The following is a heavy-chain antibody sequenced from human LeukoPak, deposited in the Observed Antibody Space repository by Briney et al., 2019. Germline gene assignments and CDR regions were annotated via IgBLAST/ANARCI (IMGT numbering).Heavy chain of an antibody. V-gene: IGHV3-53*01. Sequence: GGSLRLACAASGFSVSGKYLTWVRQAPGKGLEWVSLIYANSNTDYADSVKGRFTISRDISKNTIYLQMNSLRADDTAVYYCVSYEQKLSDWYFDLWGRGTLVTVSS. CDR2: IYANSNT. CDR1: GFSVSGKY. D-gene: IGHD3-16*01. CDR3: VSYEQKLSDWYFDL. J-gene: IGHJ2*01.